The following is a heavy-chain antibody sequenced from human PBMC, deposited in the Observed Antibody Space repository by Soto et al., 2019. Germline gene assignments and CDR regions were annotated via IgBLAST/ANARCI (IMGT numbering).Heavy chain of an antibody. D-gene: IGHD3-22*01. CDR2: IYYSGST. V-gene: IGHV4-31*03. CDR3: VRVAYYYDSSGYPPPYFDY. CDR1: GGSIISGGYY. J-gene: IGHJ4*02. Sequence: SETHSLTCPVSGGSIISGGYYWSWIRQHPGKGLEWIGYIYYSGSTYYNPSLKSRVTISVDTSKNQFSLKLSSVTAADTAVYYCVRVAYYYDSSGYPPPYFDYWGQGTLVTVSS.